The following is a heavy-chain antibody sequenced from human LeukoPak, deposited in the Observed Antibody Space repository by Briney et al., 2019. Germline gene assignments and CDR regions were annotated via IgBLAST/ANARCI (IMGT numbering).Heavy chain of an antibody. J-gene: IGHJ5*02. CDR1: GFTFSSYG. V-gene: IGHV3-30*03. CDR3: ALPPNLSGSHAFDP. D-gene: IGHD1-26*01. Sequence: GGSLRLSCAASGFTFSSYGMHWVRRAPGKGLEWVAVISYDGSNKYYADSVKGRFTISRDNSKNTLYLQMNSLRAEDTAVYYCALPPNLSGSHAFDPWGQGTLVTVSS. CDR2: ISYDGSNK.